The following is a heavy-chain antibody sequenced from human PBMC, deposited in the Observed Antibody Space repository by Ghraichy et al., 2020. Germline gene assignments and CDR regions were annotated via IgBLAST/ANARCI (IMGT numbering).Heavy chain of an antibody. CDR1: GFTFSSYA. CDR3: ARDGRYSGYDLAY. J-gene: IGHJ4*02. V-gene: IGHV3-30-3*01. CDR2: ISYDGSNK. Sequence: GGSLRLSCAASGFTFSSYAMHWVRQAPGKGLEWVAVISYDGSNKYYADSVKGRFTISRDNSKNTLYLQMNSLRAEDTAVYYCARDGRYSGYDLAYWGQGTLVTVSS. D-gene: IGHD5-12*01.